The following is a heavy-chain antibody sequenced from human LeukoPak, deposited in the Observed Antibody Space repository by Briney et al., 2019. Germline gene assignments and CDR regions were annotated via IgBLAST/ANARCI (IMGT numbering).Heavy chain of an antibody. CDR1: GGSISGDF. V-gene: IGHV4-59*01. Sequence: SETLSLTCTVSGGSISGDFWSWIRQPPGKGLEWIGYIHYSGSTNYNPSLNSRGTISVDTSKNQFSLKLSSVTAADTAVYYCARSVEAYCRGGSCYYYSYYMDVWGKGTTVTVSS. CDR3: ARSVEAYCRGGSCYYYSYYMDV. CDR2: IHYSGST. J-gene: IGHJ6*03. D-gene: IGHD2-15*01.